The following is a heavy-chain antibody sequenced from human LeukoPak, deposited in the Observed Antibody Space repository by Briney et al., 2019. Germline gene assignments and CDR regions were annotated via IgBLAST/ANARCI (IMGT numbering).Heavy chain of an antibody. D-gene: IGHD3-9*01. CDR3: ARDPPYYDILTGYSPGAFDI. J-gene: IGHJ3*02. CDR2: IYYSGST. V-gene: IGHV4-59*01. Sequence: SETLSLTCTVSGGSLRNYYWSWIRQPPGKGLEWIGYIYYSGSTNYNLSLKSRVTISVDTSKNQFSLKLSSVTAADTAVYYCARDPPYYDILTGYSPGAFDIWGQGTMVTVSS. CDR1: GGSLRNYY.